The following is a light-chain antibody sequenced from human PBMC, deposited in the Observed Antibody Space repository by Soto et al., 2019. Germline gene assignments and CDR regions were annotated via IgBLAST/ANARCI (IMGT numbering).Light chain of an antibody. J-gene: IGKJ1*01. V-gene: IGKV1-5*03. CDR1: QSISSW. CDR3: QHYNTYPWT. CDR2: KAS. Sequence: PSPFILSSSLGDRVTITCRASQSISSWLAWYQQKPGKAPNLLIHKASHLESGVPSRFSGSGSGTEFTLTISSLQPGDFATYYCQHYNTYPWTFGQGTKVDI.